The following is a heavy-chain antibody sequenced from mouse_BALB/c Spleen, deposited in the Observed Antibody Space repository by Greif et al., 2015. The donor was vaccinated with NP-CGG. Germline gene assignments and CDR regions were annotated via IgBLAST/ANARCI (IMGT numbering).Heavy chain of an antibody. CDR2: IRNKANGYTT. J-gene: IGHJ4*01. V-gene: IGHV7-3*02. D-gene: IGHD2-2*01. CDR3: ARGPGYPFYGMDY. Sequence: DVKLVESGGGLVQPGGSLRLSCATSGFTFTDYYMSWVRQPPGKALEWLGFIRNKANGYTTEYSASVKGRFTISRDNSQSILYLQMNTLRAEDSATYYCARGPGYPFYGMDYWGQGTSVTVSS. CDR1: GFTFTDYY.